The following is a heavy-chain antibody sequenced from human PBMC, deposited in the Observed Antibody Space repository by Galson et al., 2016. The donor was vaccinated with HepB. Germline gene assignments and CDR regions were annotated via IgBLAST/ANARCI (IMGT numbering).Heavy chain of an antibody. Sequence: SETLSLTCSASGASISGTEYSWGWIRQPPGRGLEWIGSIYHTESTYYNPSLESRVTISMDTSKNQLSLRLNSVAAADTGVYYCATGIVVAGKMYYYYMDVWGKGTTVTVSS. V-gene: IGHV4-39*01. CDR2: IYHTEST. D-gene: IGHD2-21*01. J-gene: IGHJ6*03. CDR1: GASISGTEYS. CDR3: ATGIVVAGKMYYYYMDV.